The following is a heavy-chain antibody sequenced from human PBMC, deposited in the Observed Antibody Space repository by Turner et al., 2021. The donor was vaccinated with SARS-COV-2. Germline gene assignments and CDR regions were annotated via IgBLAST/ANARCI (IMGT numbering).Heavy chain of an antibody. Sequence: QVQLVQSAAEVTTPGASVTVSCKASGYTFTSYDINWGRQATGQGIAWMGWMNPNSGNKGDEQKFQGRVTMTRNTNIRTAYMELSSLRAEDTAVYYCARAAQLTVWFDPWGQGTLVTVSS. V-gene: IGHV1-8*01. CDR2: MNPNSGNK. CDR3: ARAAQLTVWFDP. J-gene: IGHJ5*02. CDR1: GYTFTSYD. D-gene: IGHD3-9*01.